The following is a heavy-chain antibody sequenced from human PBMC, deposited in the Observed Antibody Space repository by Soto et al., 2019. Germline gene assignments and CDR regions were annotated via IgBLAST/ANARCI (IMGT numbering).Heavy chain of an antibody. J-gene: IGHJ4*02. CDR3: AGEIRRGWRFDY. D-gene: IGHD6-19*01. CDR1: GASISSYD. Sequence: QVQLQESGPGLVKPSETLSLTCTVSGASISSYDWSWIRQSPGKGLEWIGYIYYSGSSLYNPSLKSRLSMSVDTSRNQFSLRLSSVTAADTAVYYCAGEIRRGWRFDYWGQGTLITVSS. CDR2: IYYSGSS. V-gene: IGHV4-59*01.